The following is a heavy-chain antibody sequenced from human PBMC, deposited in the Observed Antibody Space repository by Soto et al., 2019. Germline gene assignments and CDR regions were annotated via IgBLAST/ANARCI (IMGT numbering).Heavy chain of an antibody. CDR2: ISGSGGST. CDR1: GFTFSSYA. CDR3: AKSLPSQDNSGWHVWYWYFDL. Sequence: EVQLLESGGGLVQPGGSLRLSCAASGFTFSSYAMSWVRQAPGKGLEWVSAISGSGGSTYYADSVKGRFTISRDNSKNTLFLQMNSLRAEDTAVYYCAKSLPSQDNSGWHVWYWYFDLWGRGTLVTVSS. V-gene: IGHV3-23*01. J-gene: IGHJ2*01. D-gene: IGHD6-19*01.